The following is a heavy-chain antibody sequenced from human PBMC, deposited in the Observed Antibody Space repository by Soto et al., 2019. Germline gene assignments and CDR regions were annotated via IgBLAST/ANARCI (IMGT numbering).Heavy chain of an antibody. Sequence: PGGSLRLSCAVSGLTFSSYAMSWVRQGPGKGLEWVSTISGSGGSTYYADSVKGRFTISRDNSRDTLCLQMNNLRAEDTAVYYCAKGTVGSTLQPYYCDFWGQGTLVTVSS. D-gene: IGHD6-13*01. V-gene: IGHV3-23*01. J-gene: IGHJ4*02. CDR2: ISGSGGST. CDR1: GLTFSSYA. CDR3: AKGTVGSTLQPYYCDF.